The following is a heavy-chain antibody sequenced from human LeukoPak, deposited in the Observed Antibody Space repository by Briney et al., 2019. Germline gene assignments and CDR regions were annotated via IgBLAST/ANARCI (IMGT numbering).Heavy chain of an antibody. CDR3: ARLWYYYGSGYYFDY. V-gene: IGHV4-34*01. Sequence: SETLSLTCAVYGGSFSGYYWSWIRQPPGKGLEWIGEINHSGSTNYNPSLKSRVTISVDTSKNQFSLKLSSVTAADTAVYYCARLWYYYGSGYYFDYWGQGTLVTVSS. J-gene: IGHJ4*02. D-gene: IGHD3-10*01. CDR1: GGSFSGYY. CDR2: INHSGST.